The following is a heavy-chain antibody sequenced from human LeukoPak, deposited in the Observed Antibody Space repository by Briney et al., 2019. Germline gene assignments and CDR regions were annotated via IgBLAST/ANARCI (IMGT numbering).Heavy chain of an antibody. CDR1: CGSISSYY. D-gene: IGHD3-10*01. V-gene: IGHV4-59*01. CDR3: PRDRLGRGSYFDY. CDR2: IYYSGIT. J-gene: IGHJ4*02. Sequence: PSETLSLTCTVSCGSISSYYWSWIRQPPGRGREWIGYIYYSGITNYNPSLKSRVTISVDTSKNQFSLKLSSVTAADTAVYYCPRDRLGRGSYFDYWGQGTLVTVSS.